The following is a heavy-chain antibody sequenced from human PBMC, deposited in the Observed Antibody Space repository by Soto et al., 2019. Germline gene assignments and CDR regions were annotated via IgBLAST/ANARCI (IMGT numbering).Heavy chain of an antibody. D-gene: IGHD3-16*01. Sequence: ASETLTLTCTVSGGSISSSSYYWGWIRQPPGKGLEWIGSIYYSGSTYYNPSLKSRVTISVDTSKNQFSLKLSSVTAADTAVYYCAMATPEDYVSFGGNYFDYWGQGTLVNVSS. CDR2: IYYSGST. CDR1: GGSISSSSYY. CDR3: AMATPEDYVSFGGNYFDY. V-gene: IGHV4-39*01. J-gene: IGHJ4*02.